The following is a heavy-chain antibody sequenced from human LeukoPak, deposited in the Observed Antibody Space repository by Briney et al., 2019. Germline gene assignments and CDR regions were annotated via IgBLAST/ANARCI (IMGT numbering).Heavy chain of an antibody. CDR1: GFRFDDYY. D-gene: IGHD3-10*01. J-gene: IGHJ4*02. CDR2: VSASGNIL. Sequence: PGGSLRLSCAASGFRFDDYYFSWLRQAPGKGLEWISFVSASGNILDHADSVKGRFTISRDNAKNSVYLQMNNVQAEDTAVYHCARHMVLSSCDYWGPGTLVTVSS. V-gene: IGHV3-11*01. CDR3: ARHMVLSSCDY.